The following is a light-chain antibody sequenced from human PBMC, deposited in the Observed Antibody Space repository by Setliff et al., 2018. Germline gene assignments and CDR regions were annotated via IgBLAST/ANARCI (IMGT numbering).Light chain of an antibody. V-gene: IGLV7-43*01. J-gene: IGLJ2*01. Sequence: VTQEASLTVSPGGTVTLTCGSSTGDVADTNYPYWFQHRLGPGPRTLIYSTNNKHSWTPARFSGSLVGGKAALTLSGVEPEDEADYYCLLYFGATAIFGGGTKVTVL. CDR2: STN. CDR1: TGDVADTNY. CDR3: LLYFGATAI.